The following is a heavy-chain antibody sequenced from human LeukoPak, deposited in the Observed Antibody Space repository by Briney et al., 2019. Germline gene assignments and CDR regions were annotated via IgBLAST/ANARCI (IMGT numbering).Heavy chain of an antibody. Sequence: SGGSLRLSCAASGFTVSSNYMSWVRQAPGKGLEWVSAIYTGGSTYHAGSVKGRFTISRDNSKNTLYLQMNSLRAEDTAVYYCARNLYYYDSSGYYYYWGQGTLVTVSS. V-gene: IGHV3-66*01. CDR1: GFTVSSNY. CDR3: ARNLYYYDSSGYYYY. CDR2: IYTGGST. D-gene: IGHD3-22*01. J-gene: IGHJ4*02.